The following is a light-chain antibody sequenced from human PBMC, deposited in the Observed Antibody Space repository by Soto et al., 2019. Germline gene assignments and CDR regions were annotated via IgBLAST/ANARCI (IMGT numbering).Light chain of an antibody. CDR3: QKYNSAPLT. CDR2: AAS. Sequence: DSQIPQSPSSLSASVGDRDTSTCRASQGISNYLAWYQQKPGKVPKLLIYAASTLQSGVPSRFSGSGSGTDFTLTISSLQPEYVATYYCQKYNSAPLTFGGGTKV. J-gene: IGKJ4*01. V-gene: IGKV1-27*01. CDR1: QGISNY.